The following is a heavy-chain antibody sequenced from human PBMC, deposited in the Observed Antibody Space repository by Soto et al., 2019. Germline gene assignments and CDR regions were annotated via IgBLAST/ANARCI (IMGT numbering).Heavy chain of an antibody. Sequence: ASVKVSCKASGGTFSSYAISWVRQAPGQGLEWMGRIIPILGIANYAQKFQGRVTITADKSTSTAYMELSSLRSEDTAVYYCARDSGYSSSWNLGYFQHWGQGTLVTVSS. D-gene: IGHD6-13*01. CDR3: ARDSGYSSSWNLGYFQH. CDR1: GGTFSSYA. V-gene: IGHV1-69*04. CDR2: IIPILGIA. J-gene: IGHJ1*01.